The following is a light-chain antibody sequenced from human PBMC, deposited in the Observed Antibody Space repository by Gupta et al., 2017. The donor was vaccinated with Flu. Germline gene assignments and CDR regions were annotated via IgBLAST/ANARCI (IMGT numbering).Light chain of an antibody. CDR3: QQYNSFSNS. J-gene: IGKJ2*03. V-gene: IGKV1-5*03. CDR1: QNIGSF. Sequence: CRASQNIGSFLAWYQQQPGKAPNLLIYKASSLQNGVSSRFSGSGSGTEFTLTITSLQPDDFATYYCQQYNSFSNSFGPGTKLEIK. CDR2: KAS.